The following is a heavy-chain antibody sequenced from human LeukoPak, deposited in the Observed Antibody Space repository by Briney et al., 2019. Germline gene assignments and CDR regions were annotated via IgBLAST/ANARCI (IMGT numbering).Heavy chain of an antibody. CDR1: DSSISSYY. D-gene: IGHD3-9*01. J-gene: IGHJ3*02. V-gene: IGHV4-59*01. Sequence: KPSETLSLTCTVSDSSISSYYWSWIRQPPGKGLEWIGNIYYSGSTNYNPSLKSRVTMSVDTSKNQFSLKLSSVTAADTAVYYCARSRYRYDAFDIWGQGTMVTVSS. CDR2: IYYSGST. CDR3: ARSRYRYDAFDI.